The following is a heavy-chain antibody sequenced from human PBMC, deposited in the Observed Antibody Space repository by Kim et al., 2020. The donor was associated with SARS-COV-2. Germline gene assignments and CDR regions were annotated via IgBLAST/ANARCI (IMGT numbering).Heavy chain of an antibody. V-gene: IGHV3-21*01. J-gene: IGHJ4*02. CDR1: GFTFSSYS. CDR2: ISSSSSYI. D-gene: IGHD2-21*02. Sequence: GGSLRLSCAASGFTFSSYSMNWVRQAPGKGLEWVSSISSSSSYIYYADSVKGRFTISRDNAKNSLYLQMNSLRAEDTAVYYCARELRAYCGGDCRGIDYWGQGTLVTVSS. CDR3: ARELRAYCGGDCRGIDY.